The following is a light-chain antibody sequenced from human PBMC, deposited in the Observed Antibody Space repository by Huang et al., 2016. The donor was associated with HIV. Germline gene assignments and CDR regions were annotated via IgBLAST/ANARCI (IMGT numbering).Light chain of an antibody. CDR3: QQYEDLPLT. CDR1: HDINNN. Sequence: DIQMTQSPSSLSASVGDRVTITCQARHDINNNVIWYQQKPGKAPKVLIYDASTLEVGVPSRFSGTTSVKDFTFTITSLQPEDIATYYCQQYEDLPLTFGGGTKVEI. CDR2: DAS. V-gene: IGKV1-33*01. J-gene: IGKJ4*01.